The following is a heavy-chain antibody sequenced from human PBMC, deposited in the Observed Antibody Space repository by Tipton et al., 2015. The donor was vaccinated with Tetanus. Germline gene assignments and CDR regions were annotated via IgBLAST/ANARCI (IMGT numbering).Heavy chain of an antibody. CDR1: GFAFGSHA. CDR3: AREADCSGGSCFSGDFDT. V-gene: IGHV3-23*01. CDR2: ISGSGGST. J-gene: IGHJ4*02. Sequence: SLRLSCAASGFAFGSHAMSWVRQAPGKGLEWVSAISGSGGSTYYTDSVKGRFTISRDNSKNTLYLQMNSLRAEDTALYYCAREADCSGGSCFSGDFDTWGQGTQVTVSS. D-gene: IGHD2-15*01.